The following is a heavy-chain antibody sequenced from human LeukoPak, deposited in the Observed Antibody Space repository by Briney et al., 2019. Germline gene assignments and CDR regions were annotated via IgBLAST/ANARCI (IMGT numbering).Heavy chain of an antibody. V-gene: IGHV3-23*01. CDR2: ISDSAGAT. Sequence: GGSLRLSCAASGFTFSNCAMTWVRQAPGKGLEWVSSISDSAGATYYADSVRGRFTISRDNSGSTLYLQMNSLRADDTAVYYCAKGGSTAWTAVDYWGQGTLGTVSS. D-gene: IGHD2-2*01. J-gene: IGHJ4*02. CDR1: GFTFSNCA. CDR3: AKGGSTAWTAVDY.